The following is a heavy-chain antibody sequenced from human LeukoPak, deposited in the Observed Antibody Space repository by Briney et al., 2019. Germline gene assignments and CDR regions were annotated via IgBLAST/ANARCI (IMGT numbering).Heavy chain of an antibody. CDR1: GAFISSYY. D-gene: IGHD3-10*01. CDR3: ARFGTFGDNWFDP. CDR2: LHSDGST. V-gene: IGHV4-59*01. J-gene: IGHJ5*02. Sequence: PSETLSLTCTVSGAFISSYYWSWIRQPPGKGLEWIGYLHSDGSTNYNPFLKSRVSTSVDTSKNQFTLKLRSLTAADTAIYYCARFGTFGDNWFDPWGQGALVTVSS.